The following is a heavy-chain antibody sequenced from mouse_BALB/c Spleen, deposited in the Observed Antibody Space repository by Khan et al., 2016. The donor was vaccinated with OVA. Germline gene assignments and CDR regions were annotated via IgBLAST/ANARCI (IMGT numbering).Heavy chain of an antibody. Sequence: VQLQQSGPELVKPGASVKISCKTSGYTFTEYTLHWVKQSHGKSLEWIGVINPKNGVTSYNQKLKGKETLTVEKSSSTAYMEFRSLTSQDSAVYYCARDAGRYWGQGSSVTVSS. D-gene: IGHD3-3*01. CDR3: ARDAGRY. J-gene: IGHJ4*01. CDR1: GYTFTEYT. CDR2: INPKNGVT. V-gene: IGHV1-18*01.